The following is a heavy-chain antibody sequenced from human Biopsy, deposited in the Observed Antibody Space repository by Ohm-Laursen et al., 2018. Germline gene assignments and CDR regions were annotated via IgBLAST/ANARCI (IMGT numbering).Heavy chain of an antibody. D-gene: IGHD3-10*01. CDR1: GGYISHYY. J-gene: IGHJ5*02. V-gene: IGHV4-4*07. CDR2: IYITGET. CDR3: ARAPPLIRGVVESWFDP. Sequence: PSQTLSLTCTVSGGYISHYYWTWIRQPAGQGLEWIGRIYITGETKYNPSLKSRVTMSVDSSKKQFSLKLKSVTAADTAIYYCARAPPLIRGVVESWFDPWGQGILVTVSS.